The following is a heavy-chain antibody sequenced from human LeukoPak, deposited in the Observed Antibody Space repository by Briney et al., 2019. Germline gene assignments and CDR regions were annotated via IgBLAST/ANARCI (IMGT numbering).Heavy chain of an antibody. CDR3: ARRYRYCSSTSCRIWWFDP. V-gene: IGHV4-34*01. J-gene: IGHJ5*02. Sequence: SETLTLTCAVYGGSFSGYYWSWIRQPPGKGLEWIGEINHSGSTNYNPSLKSRVTISVDTSKNQFSLKLSSVTAADTAVYYCARRYRYCSSTSCRIWWFDPWGQGTLVTVSS. CDR2: INHSGST. CDR1: GGSFSGYY. D-gene: IGHD2-2*01.